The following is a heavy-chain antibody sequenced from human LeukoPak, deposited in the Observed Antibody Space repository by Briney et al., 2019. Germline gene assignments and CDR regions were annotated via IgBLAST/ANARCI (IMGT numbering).Heavy chain of an antibody. J-gene: IGHJ5*02. CDR1: GGSFSGYY. CDR3: ARGQESIRGIAARGGNWFDP. Sequence: KPSETLSLTCAVYGGSFSGYYWSWIRQPPGKGLEWIGEINHSGSTNYNPSLKSRVTISVDTSKNQFSLKLSSVTAADTAVYSCARGQESIRGIAARGGNWFDPWGQGTLVTVSS. V-gene: IGHV4-34*01. CDR2: INHSGST. D-gene: IGHD6-6*01.